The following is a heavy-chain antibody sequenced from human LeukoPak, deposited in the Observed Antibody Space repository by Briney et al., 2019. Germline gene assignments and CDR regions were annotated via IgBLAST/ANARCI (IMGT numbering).Heavy chain of an antibody. D-gene: IGHD6-19*01. CDR3: AKESPIAVASTDAFDI. V-gene: IGHV3-23*01. Sequence: GGSLSLSCAASGFTFNSYAMSWVRPAPGKGLEWVSAISGSGGSTYYADSVKGRFTISRDNSKNTLYLQMNSLRAEDTAVYYCAKESPIAVASTDAFDIWGQGTMVTVSS. CDR2: ISGSGGST. CDR1: GFTFNSYA. J-gene: IGHJ3*02.